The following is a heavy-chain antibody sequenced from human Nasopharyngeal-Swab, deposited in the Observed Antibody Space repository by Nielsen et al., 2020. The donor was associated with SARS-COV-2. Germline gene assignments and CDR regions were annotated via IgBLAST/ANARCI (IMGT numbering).Heavy chain of an antibody. CDR2: IYTSGST. CDR1: GGSMRSYY. V-gene: IGHV4-4*07. CDR3: AIDSSGWFTYDY. Sequence: GSLRLSCTVSGGSMRSYYWSWIRQPAGKGLEWIGRIYTSGSTNYNPSLKSRVTMSVDTSKNQFSLKLSSVTAADTAVYYCAIDSSGWFTYDYWGQGTLVTVSS. J-gene: IGHJ4*02. D-gene: IGHD6-19*01.